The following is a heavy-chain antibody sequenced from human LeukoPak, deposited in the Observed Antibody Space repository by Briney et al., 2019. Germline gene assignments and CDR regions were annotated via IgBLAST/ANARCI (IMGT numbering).Heavy chain of an antibody. CDR3: ARGNYYDSSGYYSSPVFYYYYYMDV. V-gene: IGHV1-69*06. J-gene: IGHJ6*03. CDR1: GGTFSSYA. D-gene: IGHD3-22*01. Sequence: SVKVSCKASGGTFSSYAISWVRQAPGQGLEWTGGIIPIFGTANYAQKFQGRVTITADKSTSTAYMELSSLRSEDTAVYYCARGNYYDSSGYYSSPVFYYYYYMDVWGKGTTVTVSS. CDR2: IIPIFGTA.